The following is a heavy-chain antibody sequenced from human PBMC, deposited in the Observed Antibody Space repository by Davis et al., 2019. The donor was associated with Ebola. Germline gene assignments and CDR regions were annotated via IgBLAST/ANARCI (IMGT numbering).Heavy chain of an antibody. CDR3: ARGAYCSGGSCYYYYYYMDV. CDR1: GGSFSSSIYY. V-gene: IGHV4-39*07. D-gene: IGHD2-15*01. Sequence: PSETLSLTCTVSGGSFSSSIYYWGCIRHPPGMGLVWFGEINHSGSTNYNPSLKSRVTISVDTSKNQFSLKLSSVTTADTAVYYCARGAYCSGGSCYYYYYYMDVWGKGTTVTVSS. CDR2: INHSGST. J-gene: IGHJ6*03.